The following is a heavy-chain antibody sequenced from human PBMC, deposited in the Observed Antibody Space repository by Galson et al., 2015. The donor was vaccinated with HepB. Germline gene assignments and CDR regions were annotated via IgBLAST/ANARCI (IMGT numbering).Heavy chain of an antibody. V-gene: IGHV1-69*13. CDR1: GGTFSRYT. D-gene: IGHD6-13*01. CDR3: AREGIAAAANPVDY. Sequence: SVKVSCKASGGTFSRYTSSWVRQAPGQGLEWMGGITPLFGTAKYAQMFQGRVTITADESTSRVYMDLSNLRPDDTAVYYCAREGIAAAANPVDYWGQGTLVTVSS. J-gene: IGHJ4*02. CDR2: ITPLFGTA.